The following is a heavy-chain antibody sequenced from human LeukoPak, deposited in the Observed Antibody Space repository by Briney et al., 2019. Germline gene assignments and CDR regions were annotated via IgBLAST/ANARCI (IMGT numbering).Heavy chain of an antibody. D-gene: IGHD6-19*01. Sequence: GGSLRLSCAASGFTFSSYSMNWVRQAPGKGLEWVSYISSSSSTIYYADSVKGRFTISRDNAKNSLYLQMNSLRAEDTAVYYCAREFAGYSSGWYEYYYYGMDVWGQGTTVTVSS. CDR1: GFTFSSYS. CDR2: ISSSSSTI. V-gene: IGHV3-48*04. J-gene: IGHJ6*02. CDR3: AREFAGYSSGWYEYYYYGMDV.